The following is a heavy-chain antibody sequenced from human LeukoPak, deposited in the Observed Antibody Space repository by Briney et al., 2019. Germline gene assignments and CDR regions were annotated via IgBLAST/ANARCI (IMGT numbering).Heavy chain of an antibody. Sequence: GESLQISCKGSGYAFYTYWIGWVRPMPGNGLEWMGIIYPGDSDARYSPSFQGQVTISADKSITTAYLQWSSLKASDTAIYYCARGGSSLLFDYWGQGALVTVSS. V-gene: IGHV5-51*01. D-gene: IGHD6-13*01. CDR1: GYAFYTYW. CDR3: ARGGSSLLFDY. CDR2: IYPGDSDA. J-gene: IGHJ4*02.